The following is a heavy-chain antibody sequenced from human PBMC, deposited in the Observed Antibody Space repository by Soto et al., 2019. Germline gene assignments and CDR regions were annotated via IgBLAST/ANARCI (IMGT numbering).Heavy chain of an antibody. V-gene: IGHV4-30-2*01. CDR2: SFHSGST. Sequence: DLEWIGYSFHSGSTSYNPPLKSRVIISVDRSKNQFSLKLSSVTTADTAVYYCARGDAGYYGMDVWGQGTTVTVSS. CDR3: ARGDAGYYGMDV. J-gene: IGHJ6*02.